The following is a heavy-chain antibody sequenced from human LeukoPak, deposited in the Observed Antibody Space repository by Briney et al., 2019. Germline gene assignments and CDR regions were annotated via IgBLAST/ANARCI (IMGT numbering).Heavy chain of an antibody. CDR1: GSSISSGDYS. J-gene: IGHJ4*02. Sequence: PSETLSLTCDVSGSSISSGDYSWNWIRQPPGKGLEWIGNIYRSGTTYYNPSLKSRVTISVDRSKNQFSLKLSSVTAADTAVYHCARGDQGIDYWGQGTLVTVSS. D-gene: IGHD2-2*01. CDR3: ARGDQGIDY. V-gene: IGHV4-30-2*01. CDR2: IYRSGTT.